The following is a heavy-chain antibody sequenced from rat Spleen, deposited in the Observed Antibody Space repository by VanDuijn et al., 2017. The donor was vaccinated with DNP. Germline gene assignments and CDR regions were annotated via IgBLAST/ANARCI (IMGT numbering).Heavy chain of an antibody. V-gene: IGHV5-22*01. CDR1: GFTFSDYY. J-gene: IGHJ2*01. D-gene: IGHD1-4*01. CDR2: ISYDGSRT. CDR3: ARHVLPLRVWDY. Sequence: EVQLVESGGGLVQPGRSLKLSCAASGFTFSDYYMAWVRQAPTKGLEWVAYISYDGSRTYNGDSVKGRFTISRDNAKNTLYLQVNSLRSEDTATYYCARHVLPLRVWDYWGQGVMVTVSS.